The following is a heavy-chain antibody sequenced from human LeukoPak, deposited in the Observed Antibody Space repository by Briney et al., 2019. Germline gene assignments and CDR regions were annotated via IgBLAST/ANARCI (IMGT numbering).Heavy chain of an antibody. CDR1: GYIFSNSW. D-gene: IGHD2-2*01. V-gene: IGHV3-15*01. CDR2: IYSKTDEVTR. CDR3: TRYPLGYCSSASCYGYCDY. Sequence: EGPLRLSCAASGYIFSNSWMSCVRGAPRRGLECVGRIYSKTDEVTREYAARVERRLAISRDESKDTVYLQMNSLKTEDTAVYYCTRYPLGYCSSASCYGYCDYWGQGTLVSV. J-gene: IGHJ4*02.